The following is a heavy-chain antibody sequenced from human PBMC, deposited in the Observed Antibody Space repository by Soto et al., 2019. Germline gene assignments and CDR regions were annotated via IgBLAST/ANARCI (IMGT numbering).Heavy chain of an antibody. CDR1: GYTFTTYG. D-gene: IGHD4-17*01. J-gene: IGHJ6*02. V-gene: IGHV1-18*01. CDR3: AREYGDYFAGTGDYYYYGMDV. Sequence: QAQLVQSGAEVKKPGASVKVSCKASGYTFTTYGISWVRQAPGQGLEWMGWISSFNGYTYSAQKLQGRVTLTTDTSTSTAYMELRSLTSDDTAISYCAREYGDYFAGTGDYYYYGMDVWGQGTTVTVSS. CDR2: ISSFNGYT.